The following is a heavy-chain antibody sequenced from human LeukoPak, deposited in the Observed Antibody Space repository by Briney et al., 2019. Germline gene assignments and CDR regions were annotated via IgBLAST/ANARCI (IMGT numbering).Heavy chain of an antibody. CDR1: GFTVSSNY. Sequence: GGSLRLSCAASGFTVSSNYMSWVRQAPGKGLGWVSVIYSGGSTYYADSVKGRFTISRDNSKNTLYLQMSSLRAEDTAVYYCAGTDFYKYYFDYWGQGTLVTVSS. V-gene: IGHV3-53*01. CDR2: IYSGGST. D-gene: IGHD5-24*01. CDR3: AGTDFYKYYFDY. J-gene: IGHJ4*02.